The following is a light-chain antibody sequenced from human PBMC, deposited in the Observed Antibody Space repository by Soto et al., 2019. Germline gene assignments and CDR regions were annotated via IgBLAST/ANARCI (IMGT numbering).Light chain of an antibody. V-gene: IGLV2-8*01. CDR3: SSYAGSNNWV. CDR2: EVN. CDR1: SSDVGGYNY. J-gene: IGLJ3*02. Sequence: QSALTQPPSASGSPGRSVTISCTGTSSDVGGYNYVSWYQQHPGKAPKLMIYEVNKRPSGVPDRLSGSKSGNTASLTVSGLQAEDEADYYCSSYAGSNNWVFGGGTKLTVL.